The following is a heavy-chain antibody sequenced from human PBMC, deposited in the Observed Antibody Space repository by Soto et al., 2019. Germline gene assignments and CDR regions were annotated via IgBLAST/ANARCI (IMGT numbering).Heavy chain of an antibody. Sequence: PGESLKISCNGSGYSFTSYWIGWVRQMPWKGLEWMGIIYPGDSDTRYSPSFQGQVTISADKSISTAYLQWSSLKASDTAMYYCARRGYCSSTSCYYYGMDVWGQGTTVTVSS. D-gene: IGHD2-2*01. CDR2: IYPGDSDT. CDR3: ARRGYCSSTSCYYYGMDV. CDR1: GYSFTSYW. J-gene: IGHJ6*02. V-gene: IGHV5-51*01.